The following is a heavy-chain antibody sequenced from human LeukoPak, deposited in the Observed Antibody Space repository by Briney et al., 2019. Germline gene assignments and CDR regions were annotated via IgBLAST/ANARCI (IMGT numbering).Heavy chain of an antibody. CDR2: IYPGDSDT. CDR3: ARHDNGGMVRGVIPADALDI. V-gene: IGHV5-51*01. Sequence: GESLKISCKGSGYSFTSYWIGWVRQMPGKGLEWMGIIYPGDSDTRYSPSFQGQVTISADKSISTAYLQWSSLKASDTAMYYCARHDNGGMVRGVIPADALDIWGRGTMVTVSS. CDR1: GYSFTSYW. D-gene: IGHD3-10*01. J-gene: IGHJ3*02.